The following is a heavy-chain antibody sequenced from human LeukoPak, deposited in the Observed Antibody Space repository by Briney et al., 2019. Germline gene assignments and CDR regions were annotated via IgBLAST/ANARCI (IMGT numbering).Heavy chain of an antibody. CDR1: GYTFTGYY. Sequence: ASVKVSCKASGYTFTGYYMHWVRQAPGQGLEWMGWINPNSGGTNYAQKFQGRVTMTRDTSISTAYMELSRLRSDDTAAYYCARVRYSSSRYGEYYYYYYMDVWGKGTTVTVSS. J-gene: IGHJ6*03. D-gene: IGHD6-13*01. CDR3: ARVRYSSSRYGEYYYYYYMDV. V-gene: IGHV1-2*02. CDR2: INPNSGGT.